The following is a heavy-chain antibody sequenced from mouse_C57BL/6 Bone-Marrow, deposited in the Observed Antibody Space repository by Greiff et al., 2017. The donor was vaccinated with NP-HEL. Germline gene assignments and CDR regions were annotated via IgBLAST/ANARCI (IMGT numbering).Heavy chain of an antibody. CDR1: GYSFTSGYF. Sequence: EVQLVESGPGLVKPSQSLSLPCSVSGYSFTSGYFWYLIRPSPGNQLAWLGYLSYDGSNNYNPSLKNRLSMTRDTSKNQFFLKLNSVTTEDTATYYCASPSYDDGSPFDYWGQGTTLTVSS. J-gene: IGHJ2*01. D-gene: IGHD1-1*01. V-gene: IGHV3-6*01. CDR2: LSYDGSN. CDR3: ASPSYDDGSPFDY.